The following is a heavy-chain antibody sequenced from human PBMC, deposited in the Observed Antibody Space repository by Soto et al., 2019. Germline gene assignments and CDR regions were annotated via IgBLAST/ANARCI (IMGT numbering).Heavy chain of an antibody. V-gene: IGHV4-34*01. Sequence: SETLSLTCAVYGGSFSGYYWSWIRQPPGKGLEWIGEINHSGSTNYNPSLKSRVTISVDTSKNQFSLKLSSVTAADTAVYYCARDLGYSSSWYEHYFDYWGQGTLVTVSS. D-gene: IGHD6-13*01. CDR2: INHSGST. CDR3: ARDLGYSSSWYEHYFDY. CDR1: GGSFSGYY. J-gene: IGHJ4*02.